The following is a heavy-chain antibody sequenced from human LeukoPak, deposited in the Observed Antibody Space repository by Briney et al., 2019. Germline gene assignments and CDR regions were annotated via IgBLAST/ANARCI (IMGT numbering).Heavy chain of an antibody. V-gene: IGHV3-23*01. CDR3: AKGFDPDGY. CDR1: GFTFYRFG. D-gene: IGHD3-9*01. Sequence: GGSLRLSCAASGFTFYRFGMSWVRQAPGKGLEWVSAISDSATRTYYVDSVKGRFTISRDNSRNSLYLQMNSLRAEDTAIYYCAKGFDPDGYWGQGTLVTVSS. CDR2: ISDSATRT. J-gene: IGHJ1*01.